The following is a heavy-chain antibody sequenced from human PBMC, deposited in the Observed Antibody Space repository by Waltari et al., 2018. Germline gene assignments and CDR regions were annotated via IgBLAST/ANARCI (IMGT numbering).Heavy chain of an antibody. CDR2: RRYDGSNK. CDR3: AKDNTIFGVVIRCVDY. Sequence: QVQLVESGGGVVQPGGSLRLSCAASGFTFSSYGMHWVRQAPGKGLEWVAFRRYDGSNKYYADSGKGRFTISRDKSKNTLYLQMNSLRAEDTAVYYCAKDNTIFGVVIRCVDYWGQGTLVTVST. V-gene: IGHV3-30*02. D-gene: IGHD3-3*01. CDR1: GFTFSSYG. J-gene: IGHJ4*02.